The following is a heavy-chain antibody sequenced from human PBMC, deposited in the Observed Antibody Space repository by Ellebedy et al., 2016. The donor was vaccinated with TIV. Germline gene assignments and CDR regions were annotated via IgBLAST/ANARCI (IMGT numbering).Heavy chain of an antibody. V-gene: IGHV3-23*01. J-gene: IGHJ4*02. D-gene: IGHD3/OR15-3a*01. CDR3: AKLEKNEYHFFL. CDR2: ISGSGGST. CDR1: GFTFSSYG. Sequence: GGSLRLSCAASGFTFSSYGMHWVRQAPGKGLEWVSAISGSGGSTYYADSVKGRFTISRDNSKNTLYLQLNSLRAEETAMYYCAKLEKNEYHFFLWGQGVLVTVSS.